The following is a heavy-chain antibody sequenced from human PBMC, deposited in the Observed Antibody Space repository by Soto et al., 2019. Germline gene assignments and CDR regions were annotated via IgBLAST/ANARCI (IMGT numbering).Heavy chain of an antibody. CDR3: AKGNRAPSDRYCMGV. Sequence: QVQLVESGGGVVQPGRSLRLSCAASGFTFSSYGMHWVRQAPGKGLEWVAVISYDGSNKYYADSVKGRFTISRDNSKNTLDLQMNSLSAEDTAVYYCAKGNRAPSDRYCMGVWGQGTTVTVSS. J-gene: IGHJ6*02. CDR2: ISYDGSNK. V-gene: IGHV3-30*18. CDR1: GFTFSSYG. D-gene: IGHD3-10*01.